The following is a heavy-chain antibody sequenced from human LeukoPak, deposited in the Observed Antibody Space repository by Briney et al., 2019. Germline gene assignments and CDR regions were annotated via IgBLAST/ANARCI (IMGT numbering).Heavy chain of an antibody. D-gene: IGHD3-22*01. Sequence: PGGSLRLSCAASGFTFSSYSMNWVRQAPGKGLEWVSYISSSSSTIYYADSVKGRFTISRDNSKNTLYLQMNSLRAEDTAVYYCAKGNRGYYDSSMRAFDIWGQGTMVTVSS. J-gene: IGHJ3*02. CDR3: AKGNRGYYDSSMRAFDI. CDR2: ISSSSSTI. CDR1: GFTFSSYS. V-gene: IGHV3-48*01.